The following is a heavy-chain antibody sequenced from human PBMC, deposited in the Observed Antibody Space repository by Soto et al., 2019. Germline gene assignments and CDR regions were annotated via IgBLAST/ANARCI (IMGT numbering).Heavy chain of an antibody. CDR2: ISAYNGNT. D-gene: IGHD3-22*01. Sequence: ASVKVSCKASGYTFTSYGISWVRQAPGQGLEWMGWISAYNGNTNYAQKLQGRVTMTTDTSTITAYMELRSLRSDDTAVYYCAREVYYDSSGRRGVYFDYWGHGTLVTVSS. J-gene: IGHJ4*01. V-gene: IGHV1-18*04. CDR1: GYTFTSYG. CDR3: AREVYYDSSGRRGVYFDY.